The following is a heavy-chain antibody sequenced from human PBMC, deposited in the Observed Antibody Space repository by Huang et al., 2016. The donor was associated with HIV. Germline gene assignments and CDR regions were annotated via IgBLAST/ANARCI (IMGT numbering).Heavy chain of an antibody. V-gene: IGHV3-48*02. Sequence: EVQLVESGGGLVQPGGSLRLSCAASGFTFSSYSMNWVRKAPGKGLECVSYISSSSSTIYYADSVKGRFTISRDNAKNSLFLQMNSLRDEDTAVYYCARGIRYFGVVAYFDYWGQGALVTVSS. J-gene: IGHJ4*02. D-gene: IGHD3-3*01. CDR1: GFTFSSYS. CDR2: ISSSSSTI. CDR3: ARGIRYFGVVAYFDY.